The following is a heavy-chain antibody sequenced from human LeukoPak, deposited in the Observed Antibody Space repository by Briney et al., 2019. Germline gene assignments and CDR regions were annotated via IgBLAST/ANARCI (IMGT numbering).Heavy chain of an antibody. CDR1: GYALASYW. CDR2: IYPADSET. CDR3: ARFEVNYEDNRSFYYFDY. J-gene: IGHJ4*02. Sequence: GESLKISCRVSGYALASYWIGWVRQVPGKGLEWMGIIYPADSETKSSPSFQGQVTFSADKSINTAYLQWSSLKASDTAMYYCARFEVNYEDNRSFYYFDYWGQGTLVTVSS. D-gene: IGHD3-3*01. V-gene: IGHV5-51*01.